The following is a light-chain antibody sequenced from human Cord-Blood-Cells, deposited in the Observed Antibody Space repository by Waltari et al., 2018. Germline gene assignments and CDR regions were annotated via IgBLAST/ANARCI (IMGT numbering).Light chain of an antibody. CDR1: SSDVGGYNY. V-gene: IGLV2-14*01. J-gene: IGLJ2*01. CDR3: SSYTSSSTRV. CDR2: DVS. Sequence: QSALTQPASVSGSPGQSITISCTGTSSDVGGYNYVSWYPQHPGKAPNRMIYDVSNRPSGVSNRFSGSKSGNTASLTISGLQAEDEAEYYCSSYTSSSTRVFGGGTKLTVL.